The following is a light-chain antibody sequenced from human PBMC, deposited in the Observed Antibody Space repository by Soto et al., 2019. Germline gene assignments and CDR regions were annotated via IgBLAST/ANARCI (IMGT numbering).Light chain of an antibody. Sequence: EIVLTQSPGTLSLSPGERATLSCRASQSVSSSYLAWYQQKPGQAPRLLIYGASSRATGIPGRFSGSGSGTDFTLTISSLQAEDVAVYYCQQYSSVPFTFGPGTKVDI. V-gene: IGKV3-20*01. CDR3: QQYSSVPFT. CDR2: GAS. CDR1: QSVSSSY. J-gene: IGKJ3*01.